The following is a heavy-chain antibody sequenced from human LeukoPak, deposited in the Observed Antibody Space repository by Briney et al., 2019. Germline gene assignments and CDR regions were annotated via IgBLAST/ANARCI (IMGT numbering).Heavy chain of an antibody. V-gene: IGHV3-69-1*01. D-gene: IGHD3-10*01. Sequence: GGSLRLSCAGSGFTFTNFAMTWVRQAPGEGVEWVSSMSPSGDTYYADSVKGRFTISRDNAKNSLYLQMNSLRAEDTAVYYCARTRDRGHYFDYWGQGTLVTVSS. J-gene: IGHJ4*02. CDR2: MSPSGDT. CDR3: ARTRDRGHYFDY. CDR1: GFTFTNFA.